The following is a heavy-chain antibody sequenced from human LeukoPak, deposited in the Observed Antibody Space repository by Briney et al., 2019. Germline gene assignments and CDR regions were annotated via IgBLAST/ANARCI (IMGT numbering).Heavy chain of an antibody. CDR2: ISYDRSNK. D-gene: IGHD1-26*01. CDR3: AKDRRYSGSYGETEAGY. J-gene: IGHJ4*02. CDR1: GFTFSSYG. Sequence: GRSLRLSCAASGFTFSSYGMHWVRQAPGKGLEVVAVISYDRSNKYYADSVKGRFTISRDNSKNTLYLQMNSLRAEDTAVYYCAKDRRYSGSYGETEAGYWGQGTLVTVSS. V-gene: IGHV3-30*18.